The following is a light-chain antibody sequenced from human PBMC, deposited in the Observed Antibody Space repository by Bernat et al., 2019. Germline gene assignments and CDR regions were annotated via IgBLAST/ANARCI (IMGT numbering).Light chain of an antibody. Sequence: QSALTQPPSASGSPGQSVTISCTGTSSDAGGSKYVSWYQQHPGKVPRLIIYDVTKRPSGVPDRFSGSKSGNTASLSVTGLQAEDEADYYCSSYAGSDNLVFGGGTKLTVL. V-gene: IGLV2-8*01. CDR2: DVT. CDR3: SSYAGSDNLV. J-gene: IGLJ3*02. CDR1: SSDAGGSKY.